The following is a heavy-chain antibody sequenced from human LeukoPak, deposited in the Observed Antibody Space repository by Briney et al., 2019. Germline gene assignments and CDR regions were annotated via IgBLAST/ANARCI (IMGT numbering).Heavy chain of an antibody. Sequence: SVKVSCKASGYTFTGYYMHWVRQAPGQGLEWMGGIIPIFGTANYAQKFQGRVTITADKSTSTAYMELSSLRSEDTAVYYCAVKKYSGSEAWGQGTLVTVSS. D-gene: IGHD1-26*01. CDR2: IIPIFGTA. J-gene: IGHJ4*02. CDR1: GYTFTGYY. CDR3: AVKKYSGSEA. V-gene: IGHV1-69*06.